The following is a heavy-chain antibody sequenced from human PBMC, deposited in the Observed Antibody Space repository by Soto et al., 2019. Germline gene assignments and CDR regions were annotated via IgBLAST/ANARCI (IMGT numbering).Heavy chain of an antibody. D-gene: IGHD2-15*01. J-gene: IGHJ4*02. CDR2: IYNSGSA. CDR1: GDSVDVGGFF. CDR3: ARGKGGLHYYFDS. V-gene: IGHV4-61*03. Sequence: SETLSLTCTVSGDSVDVGGFFWSWIRQSPGEVLEWIGFIYNSGSANSNPSLRSRITMSMDKSKNAFSLSLSSVTAADTAVYYCARGKGGLHYYFDSWGQGTPVTVSS.